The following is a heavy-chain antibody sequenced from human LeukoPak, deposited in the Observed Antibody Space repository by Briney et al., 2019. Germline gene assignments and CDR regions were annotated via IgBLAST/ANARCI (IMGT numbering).Heavy chain of an antibody. D-gene: IGHD6-13*01. V-gene: IGHV4-59*01. CDR1: GGSISSYY. CDR3: ARGMSSSWPGRLDY. Sequence: SETLSLTCTVSGGSISSYYWSWIRQPPGKGLEWIGYIYYSGSTNYNPSLKSRVTISVDTSKNQFSLKLSSVTAADTAVYYCARGMSSSWPGRLDYWGQGILVTVSS. CDR2: IYYSGST. J-gene: IGHJ4*02.